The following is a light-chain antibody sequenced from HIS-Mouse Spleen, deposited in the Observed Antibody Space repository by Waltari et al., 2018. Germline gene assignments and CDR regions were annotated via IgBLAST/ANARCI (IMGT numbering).Light chain of an antibody. CDR3: YSTDSSGNHRV. J-gene: IGLJ2*01. V-gene: IGLV3-10*01. CDR2: EDS. CDR1: ALPKKS. Sequence: SYELTQPPSVSVSPGQTARITCSGDALPKKSAYWYQPKSGQAPVLVIHEDSKRPAGIPGGCSGASSGTIATLTISGAQVEDEADDYCYSTDSSGNHRVFGGGTKLTVL.